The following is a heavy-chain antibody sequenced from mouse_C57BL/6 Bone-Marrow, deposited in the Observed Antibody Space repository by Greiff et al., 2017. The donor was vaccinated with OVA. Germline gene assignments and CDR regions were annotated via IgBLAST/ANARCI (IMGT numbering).Heavy chain of an antibody. Sequence: EVKLVESVAELVRPGASVKLSCTASGFNIKNTYMHWVKQRPEQGLEWIGRIDPANGNTKYAPKFQGKATITADTSSNTAYLQLSSQTSEDTAIYYCARYDGYSWYFDVWGTGTTVTVSS. CDR2: IDPANGNT. CDR3: ARYDGYSWYFDV. D-gene: IGHD2-3*01. V-gene: IGHV14-3*01. J-gene: IGHJ1*03. CDR1: GFNIKNTY.